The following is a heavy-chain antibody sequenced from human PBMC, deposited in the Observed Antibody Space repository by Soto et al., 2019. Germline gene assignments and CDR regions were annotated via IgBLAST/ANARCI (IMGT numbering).Heavy chain of an antibody. V-gene: IGHV3-23*03. Sequence: GGSLRLSCAASGFTFTTYALSWVRQAPGKGLEWVAVIWGGGSNKYYADSVKGRFTISRDNSKNTLYLQMNSLRAEDTAVYYCAKDPRYYDSSGTIDYWGQGTLVTVSS. J-gene: IGHJ4*02. CDR3: AKDPRYYDSSGTIDY. CDR2: IWGGGSNK. CDR1: GFTFTTYA. D-gene: IGHD3-22*01.